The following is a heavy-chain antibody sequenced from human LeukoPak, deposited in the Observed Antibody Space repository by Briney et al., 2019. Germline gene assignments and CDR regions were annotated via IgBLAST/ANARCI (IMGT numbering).Heavy chain of an antibody. D-gene: IGHD5-12*01. Sequence: GAVVKVSCTASGATSTSYAISRVRQPPGPGLEWMGGFIPIFGTANYAQKFQGGVTITADESTSTAYMELSSLRSEDTAVYYCASGYDSSTYYFDYWGQGTLVTVSS. J-gene: IGHJ4*02. CDR1: GATSTSYA. CDR2: FIPIFGTA. CDR3: ASGYDSSTYYFDY. V-gene: IGHV1-69*13.